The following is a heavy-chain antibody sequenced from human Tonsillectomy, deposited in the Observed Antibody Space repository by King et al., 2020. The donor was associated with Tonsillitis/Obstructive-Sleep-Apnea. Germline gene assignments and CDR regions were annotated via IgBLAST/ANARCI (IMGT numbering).Heavy chain of an antibody. CDR1: GFTFISYW. CDR2: INSDGSST. V-gene: IGHV3-74*01. J-gene: IGHJ6*03. Sequence: VQLVESGGGLVQPGGSLRLACAASGFTFISYWMHWVRQAPGKGLVWVSRINSDGSSTSYADSVKVRSTISRDNAKNTLYLQMNSLRAEDTAVYYCATALGYCSSTSCSLSYYMDVWGKGTTVTVSS. D-gene: IGHD2-2*01. CDR3: ATALGYCSSTSCSLSYYMDV.